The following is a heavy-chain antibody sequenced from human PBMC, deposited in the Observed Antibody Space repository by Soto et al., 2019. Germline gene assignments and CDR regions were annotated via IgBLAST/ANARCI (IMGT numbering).Heavy chain of an antibody. Sequence: QVQVVESGGGVVQPGRSLRLSCAASGFIVSSYGMHWVRQAPGKGLEWVAVISYDGFSKFYADSVKGRFTISRDNSQNTLYLQRHSLRAEDTSVYYCAKVYGDFAYYFDAMDVWVQGTTVTVS. CDR1: GFIVSSYG. D-gene: IGHD4-17*01. V-gene: IGHV3-30*18. CDR2: ISYDGFSK. CDR3: AKVYGDFAYYFDAMDV. J-gene: IGHJ6*02.